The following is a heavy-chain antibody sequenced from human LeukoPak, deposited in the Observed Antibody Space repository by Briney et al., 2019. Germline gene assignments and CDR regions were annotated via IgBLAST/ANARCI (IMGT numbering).Heavy chain of an antibody. J-gene: IGHJ4*02. CDR1: GFTFSSYA. D-gene: IGHD6-19*01. CDR2: ISYDGSNK. V-gene: IGHV3-30-3*01. Sequence: GGSLRLSCAASGFTFSSYAMHWVRQAPGKGLEWVAVISYDGSNKYYADSVKGRFTISRDNSKNTLYLQVNSLRAEDTAVYYCVMRERFVSSGWYDLDYWGQGTLVTVSS. CDR3: VMRERFVSSGWYDLDY.